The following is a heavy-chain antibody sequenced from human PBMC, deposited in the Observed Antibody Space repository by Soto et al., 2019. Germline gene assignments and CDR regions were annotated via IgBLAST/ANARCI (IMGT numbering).Heavy chain of an antibody. V-gene: IGHV4-59*01. CDR2: IYYSGST. J-gene: IGHJ6*03. D-gene: IGHD3-3*01. Sequence: SETLSLTCTVSGGSISSYYWSWIRQPPWKGLEWIGYIYYSGSTNYNPSLKSRVTISVDTSKNQFSLKLSSVTAADTAVYYCAREGGVYDFWSGITEGFVYYYMDVWGKGTTVTVSS. CDR3: AREGGVYDFWSGITEGFVYYYMDV. CDR1: GGSISSYY.